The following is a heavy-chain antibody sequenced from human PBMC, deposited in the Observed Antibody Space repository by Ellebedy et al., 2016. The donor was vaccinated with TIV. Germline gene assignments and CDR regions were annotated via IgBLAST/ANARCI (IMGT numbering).Heavy chain of an antibody. CDR3: ARDLDKSSGWYGGAAY. CDR2: ISDSGGNT. D-gene: IGHD6-19*01. Sequence: PGGSLRLSCVASGFTFSSYAMCWVRQAPGKGLEWVSTISDSGGNTHFPDSVKGRFTISRDNSRNTVYLQMNSLRAEDTAVYYCARDLDKSSGWYGGAAYWGQGTLVTVSS. J-gene: IGHJ4*02. CDR1: GFTFSSYA. V-gene: IGHV3-23*01.